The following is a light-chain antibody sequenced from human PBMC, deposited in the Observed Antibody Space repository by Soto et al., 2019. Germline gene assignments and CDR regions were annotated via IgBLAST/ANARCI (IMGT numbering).Light chain of an antibody. V-gene: IGLV2-14*01. CDR2: EVK. J-gene: IGLJ2*01. CDR1: SSDVGSYNY. CDR3: SSFSGSSTLV. Sequence: QSARTQPASVSGSPGQSITISCTGTSSDVGSYNYVSWYQQHLGKAPKLIIYEVKNRPSGVSNRFSGSKSGNTASLTISGLQADDDADYYCSSFSGSSTLVFGGGTK.